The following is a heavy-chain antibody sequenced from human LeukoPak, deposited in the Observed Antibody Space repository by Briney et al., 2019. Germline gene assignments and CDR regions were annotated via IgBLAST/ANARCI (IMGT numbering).Heavy chain of an antibody. CDR2: ISSSGSTI. V-gene: IGHV3-11*04. CDR1: GFTFSDYY. CDR3: ARDSRVTYYDFWSGYLNWFDP. J-gene: IGHJ5*02. D-gene: IGHD3-3*01. Sequence: GGSLRLSCAASGFTFSDYYMSWIRQAPGKGLEWVSYISSSGSTIYYADSVKGRFTISRDNAKNSLYLQMNSLRAEDTAVYYCARDSRVTYYDFWSGYLNWFDPWGQGTQVTVSS.